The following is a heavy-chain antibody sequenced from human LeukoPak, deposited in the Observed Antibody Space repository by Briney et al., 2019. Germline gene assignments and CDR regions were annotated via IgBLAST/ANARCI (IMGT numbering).Heavy chain of an antibody. J-gene: IGHJ6*02. D-gene: IGHD2-2*01. CDR1: GGTFSSYA. V-gene: IGHV1-69*13. CDR2: IIPIFGTA. CDR3: ARDDIVVVPAAIGLGDYYYYGMDV. Sequence: SVKVSCKASGGTFSSYAVSWVRQAPGQGLEWMGGIIPIFGTANYAQKFQGRVTITADESTSTAYMELSSLRSEDTAVYYCARDDIVVVPAAIGLGDYYYYGMDVWGQGTTVTVSS.